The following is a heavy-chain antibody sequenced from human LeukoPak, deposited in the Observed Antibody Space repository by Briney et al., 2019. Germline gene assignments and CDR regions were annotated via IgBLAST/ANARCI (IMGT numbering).Heavy chain of an antibody. J-gene: IGHJ4*02. CDR1: GFTFRDYW. CDR2: IKQDGSER. V-gene: IGHV3-7*01. CDR3: ARGWNYAFRFDY. Sequence: PGGSLRLSCAASGFTFRDYWMTWVRQAPGKGPEWVAHIKQDGSERYYGDSVKGRFTISRDNAKNLVYLQMNSPGAEDTAIYYCARGWNYAFRFDYWGQGTLVTVSS. D-gene: IGHD1-7*01.